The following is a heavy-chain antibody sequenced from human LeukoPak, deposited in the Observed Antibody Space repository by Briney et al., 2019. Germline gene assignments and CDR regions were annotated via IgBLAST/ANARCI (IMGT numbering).Heavy chain of an antibody. CDR3: ARGREGYSYEFDY. CDR2: ISWNSFTI. V-gene: IGHV3-9*01. J-gene: IGHJ4*02. CDR1: GFTFDDYA. Sequence: GGSLRLSCAASGFTFDDYAMHWVRQAPGKGLEWVSGISWNSFTIGYADSVKGRFTISRDNAKKSLFLQMNSLRAEDTAVYYCARGREGYSYEFDYWGQGTLVTVSS. D-gene: IGHD5-12*01.